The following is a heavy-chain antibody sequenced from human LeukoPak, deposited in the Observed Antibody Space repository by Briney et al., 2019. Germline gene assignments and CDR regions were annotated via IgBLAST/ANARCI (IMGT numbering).Heavy chain of an antibody. Sequence: ASLKVSCEASGYTFTGYNMHWVRQPPGQGLEWMGWINPNTGGTNYAQKFQGRVTMTRDTSSSTAYMELRRLRSDDTAVYYCARGGDSMYYDFWTGNYYGMDVWGQGTAVTVSS. CDR1: GYTFTGYN. V-gene: IGHV1-2*02. CDR3: ARGGDSMYYDFWTGNYYGMDV. CDR2: INPNTGGT. D-gene: IGHD3-3*01. J-gene: IGHJ6*02.